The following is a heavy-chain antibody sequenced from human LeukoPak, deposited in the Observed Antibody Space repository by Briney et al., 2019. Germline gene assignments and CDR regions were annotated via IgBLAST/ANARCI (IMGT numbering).Heavy chain of an antibody. CDR3: AKVVVLRFLEWLDY. J-gene: IGHJ4*02. D-gene: IGHD3-3*01. V-gene: IGHV3-74*01. CDR2: INSDGSST. Sequence: GGSLRLSCAASGFTFSSYWMHWVRQAPGKGLVWVSRINSDGSSTSYADSVKGRFTISRDNAKNTLYLQMNSLRAEDTAVYYCAKVVVLRFLEWLDYWGQGTLVTVSS. CDR1: GFTFSSYW.